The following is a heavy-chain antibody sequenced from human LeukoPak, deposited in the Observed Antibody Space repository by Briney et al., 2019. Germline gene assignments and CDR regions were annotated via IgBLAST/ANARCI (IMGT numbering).Heavy chain of an antibody. V-gene: IGHV4-39*01. D-gene: IGHD2/OR15-2a*01. Sequence: SETLSLTCTVSGGSISSSSYYWGWIRQPPGKGLEWIGSIYYSGSTYYNPSLKSRVTISVDTSKNQFSLTLSSVTAADTAVYYSASGPFPNTWGQGTLVTVSS. CDR2: IYYSGST. CDR3: ASGPFPNT. J-gene: IGHJ4*02. CDR1: GGSISSSSYY.